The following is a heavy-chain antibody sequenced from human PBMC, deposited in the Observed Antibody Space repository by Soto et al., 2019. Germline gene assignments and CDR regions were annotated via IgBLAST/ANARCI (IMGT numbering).Heavy chain of an antibody. D-gene: IGHD6-13*01. CDR2: IVPIYRTA. V-gene: IGHV1-69*13. CDR1: GGTFSSYR. Sequence: SVKVSCKASGGTFSSYRINWVRQAPGQGLEWVGGIVPIYRTADYAQKFQGRVTITADESARTAYLELRSLKSQDTAVYYCARDSGAKLSSSWGQGTLVTVSS. J-gene: IGHJ4*02. CDR3: ARDSGAKLSSS.